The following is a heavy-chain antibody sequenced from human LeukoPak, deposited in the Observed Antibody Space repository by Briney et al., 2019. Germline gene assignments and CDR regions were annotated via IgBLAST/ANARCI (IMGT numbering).Heavy chain of an antibody. CDR2: MKSRTYGGTT. V-gene: IGHV3-49*04. Sequence: GGSLRLSCTAPVFTFGDYAMSWVRQAPGKGLEWVGFMKSRTYGGTTEYAASVKGRFTISRDDSKSIAYLQMNSPTPEVTAVDYCAKDILDIWGQGTLVTVSS. J-gene: IGHJ3*02. CDR3: AKDILDI. CDR1: VFTFGDYA.